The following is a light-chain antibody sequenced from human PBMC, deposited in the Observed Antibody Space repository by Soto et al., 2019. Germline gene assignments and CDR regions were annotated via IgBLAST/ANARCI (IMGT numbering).Light chain of an antibody. J-gene: IGKJ2*02. CDR1: QSVSSSY. V-gene: IGKV3D-7*01. CDR3: QQDYNLPRT. Sequence: PGERVTLSCRASQSVSSSYLTWYQQKPGQAPRLLIYGASTRATGIPARFSGSGSGTDFTLTISSLQPEDFAVYHCQQDYNLPRTFGQGTKLEIK. CDR2: GAS.